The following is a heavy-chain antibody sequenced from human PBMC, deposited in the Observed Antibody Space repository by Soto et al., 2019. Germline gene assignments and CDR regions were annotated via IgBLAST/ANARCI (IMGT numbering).Heavy chain of an antibody. D-gene: IGHD3-10*01. V-gene: IGHV3-33*01. CDR3: ARVALLWFGELSSFDY. J-gene: IGHJ4*02. Sequence: QVQLVESGGGVVQPGRSLRLSCAASGFTFSSYGMHWVRQAPGKGLEWVAVIWYDGSNKYYADSVKGRFTISRDNSKNTLYLQMNSLRAEDTAVYYCARVALLWFGELSSFDYWGQGTLVTVSS. CDR1: GFTFSSYG. CDR2: IWYDGSNK.